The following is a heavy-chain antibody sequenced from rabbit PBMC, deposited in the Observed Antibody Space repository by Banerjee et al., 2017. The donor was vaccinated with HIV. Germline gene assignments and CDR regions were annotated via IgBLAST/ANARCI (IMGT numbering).Heavy chain of an antibody. CDR3: AREGDYTYGYGAYNL. J-gene: IGHJ4*01. V-gene: IGHV1S40*01. CDR2: IYTGSSGST. CDR1: GFSFSSGYD. D-gene: IGHD6-1*01. Sequence: QSLEESGGDLVKPGASLTLTCTASGFSFSSGYDMCWVRQAPGKGLEWIAGIYTGSSGSTYYASWAKGRFTISKTSSTTVTLQMTSLTAADTATYFCAREGDYTYGYGAYNLWGPGTLVTVS.